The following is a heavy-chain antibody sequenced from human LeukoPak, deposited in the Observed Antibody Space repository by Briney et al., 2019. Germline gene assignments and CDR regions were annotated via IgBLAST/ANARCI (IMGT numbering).Heavy chain of an antibody. J-gene: IGHJ4*02. V-gene: IGHV1-46*01. CDR2: INPSGGST. CDR1: GYTFTSYY. CDR3: ARAEEMATITDY. D-gene: IGHD5-24*01. Sequence: GASVKVSCKASGYTFTSYYMHRVRQAPGQGLEWMGIINPSGGSTSYAQEFQGRVTMTRDTSTSTVYMELSSLRSEDTAVYYCARAEEMATITDYWGQGTLVTVSS.